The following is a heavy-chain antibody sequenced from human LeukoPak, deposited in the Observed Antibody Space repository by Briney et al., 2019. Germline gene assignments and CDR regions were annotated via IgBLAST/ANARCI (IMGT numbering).Heavy chain of an antibody. D-gene: IGHD3-3*01. J-gene: IGHJ6*02. CDR3: AKTLGKGRYYDFWSGYYYYGMDV. Sequence: PGGSLRLSCAASGFTFSSYAMSWVRQAPGKGLEWVSAISGSGGSTYYADSVKGRFTISRENSKKTLYLQMNSLRAEDTAVYYCAKTLGKGRYYDFWSGYYYYGMDVWGQGTTVTVSS. CDR2: ISGSGGST. CDR1: GFTFSSYA. V-gene: IGHV3-23*01.